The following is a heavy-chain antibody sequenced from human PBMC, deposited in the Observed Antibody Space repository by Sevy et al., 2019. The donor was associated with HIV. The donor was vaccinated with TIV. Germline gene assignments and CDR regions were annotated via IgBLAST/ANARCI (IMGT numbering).Heavy chain of an antibody. J-gene: IGHJ6*02. CDR3: AADTGLQTNYYYYGMDV. V-gene: IGHV1-58*01. CDR1: GFTFTSSA. CDR2: IVVGSGNT. Sequence: ASVKVSCKASGFTFTSSAVQWVRQARGQRLEWIGWIVVGSGNTNYAQKFQERATITRDMSTSTAYMELSSLRSEDTAVYYCAADTGLQTNYYYYGMDVWGQGTTVTVSS. D-gene: IGHD2-15*01.